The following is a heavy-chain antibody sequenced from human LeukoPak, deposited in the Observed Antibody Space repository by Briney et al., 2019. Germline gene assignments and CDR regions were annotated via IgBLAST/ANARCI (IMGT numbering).Heavy chain of an antibody. D-gene: IGHD5-18*01. CDR1: GFTVSSNY. V-gene: IGHV3-66*01. Sequence: GGSLRLSCAASGFTVSSNYMSWVRQAPGKGLGWVSVIYSGGSTYYADSVKGRFTISRDNSKNTLYLQMNSLRAEDTAVYYCARDRGYSYGYDYWGQGTLVTVSS. J-gene: IGHJ4*02. CDR2: IYSGGST. CDR3: ARDRGYSYGYDY.